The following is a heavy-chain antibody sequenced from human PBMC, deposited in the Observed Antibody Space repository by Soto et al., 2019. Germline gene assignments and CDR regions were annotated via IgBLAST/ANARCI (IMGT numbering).Heavy chain of an antibody. CDR2: ITGSGGST. CDR3: AKGWCDS. Sequence: GGSLRLSCAASGFTFSSYAMTWVRQAPGKGLEWVSTITGSGGSTYFADSVKGRFTISRDNSKNTLDLQMNSLRVEDTAVYYCAKGWCDSWGQGTLVTVSS. J-gene: IGHJ5*01. V-gene: IGHV3-23*01. CDR1: GFTFSSYA.